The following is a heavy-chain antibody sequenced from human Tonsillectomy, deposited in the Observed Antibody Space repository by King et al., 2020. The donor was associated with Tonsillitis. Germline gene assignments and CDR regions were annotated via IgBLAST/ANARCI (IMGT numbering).Heavy chain of an antibody. Sequence: VQLVESGAEVKKPGASVKVSCKASGYSFSDYSVNWVRQAPGQGLEWMGWIKPDSGGTNYAHKFDGRVTMTRDTSISTAYMELTGLRSDDTAIYYCARETGGWRSFDYWGQGALVIVSS. CDR1: GYSFSDYS. CDR3: ARETGGWRSFDY. D-gene: IGHD6-19*01. J-gene: IGHJ4*02. V-gene: IGHV1-2*07. CDR2: IKPDSGGT.